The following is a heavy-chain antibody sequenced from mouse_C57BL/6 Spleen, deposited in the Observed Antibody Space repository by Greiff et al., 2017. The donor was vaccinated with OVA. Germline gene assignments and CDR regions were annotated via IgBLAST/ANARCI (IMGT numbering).Heavy chain of an antibody. D-gene: IGHD2-2*01. V-gene: IGHV1-61*01. CDR3: ARGGYGYSFY. CDR2: IYPSDSET. Sequence: VQLQQSGAELVRPGSSVKLSCKASGYTFTSYWMDWVKQRPGQGLEWIGNIYPSDSETHYNQKFKDKATLTVDKSSSTAYMQLSSLTSEDSAVYYCARGGYGYSFYWGQGTTLTVSS. CDR1: GYTFTSYW. J-gene: IGHJ2*01.